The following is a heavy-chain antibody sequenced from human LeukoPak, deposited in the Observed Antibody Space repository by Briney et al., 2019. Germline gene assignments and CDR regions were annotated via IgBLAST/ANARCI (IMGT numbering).Heavy chain of an antibody. D-gene: IGHD6-19*01. CDR3: ARDQENSSGDY. Sequence: VASVKVSCKASGYTFTSYYMHWVRQAPGQGLGWMGIINPSGGSTSYAQKLQGRVTMTRDTSTSTVYMELSRLRSEDTAVYYCARDQENSSGDYWGQGTLVTVSS. J-gene: IGHJ4*02. V-gene: IGHV1-46*01. CDR1: GYTFTSYY. CDR2: INPSGGST.